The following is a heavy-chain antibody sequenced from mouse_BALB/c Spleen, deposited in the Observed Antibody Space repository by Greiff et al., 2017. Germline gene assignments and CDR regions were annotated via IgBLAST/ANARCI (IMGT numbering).Heavy chain of an antibody. CDR1: GFSLTSYG. V-gene: IGHV2-9*02. CDR2: IWAGGST. D-gene: IGHD1-1*01. Sequence: VQVVESGPGLVAPSQSLSITCTVSGFSLTSYGVHWVRQPPGKGLEWLGVIWAGGSTNYNSALMSRLSISKDNSKSQVFLKMNSLQTDDTAMYYCAREGYGSSPHAMDYWGQGTSVTVSS. CDR3: AREGYGSSPHAMDY. J-gene: IGHJ4*01.